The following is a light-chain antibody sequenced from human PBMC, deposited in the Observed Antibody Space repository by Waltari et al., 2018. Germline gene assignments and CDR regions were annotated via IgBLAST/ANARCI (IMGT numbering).Light chain of an antibody. CDR3: QHYNNYSGT. V-gene: IGKV1-5*03. CDR2: KGS. Sequence: DIQMTQSPSTLSASVGDTVTITCRASQTVSAWLAWYQQKPGNAPKLLIYKGSNLKNGVPSRFSGSGSGTEFTLTINSLQPDDFATYYCQHYNNYSGTFGQGTRVELK. J-gene: IGKJ1*01. CDR1: QTVSAW.